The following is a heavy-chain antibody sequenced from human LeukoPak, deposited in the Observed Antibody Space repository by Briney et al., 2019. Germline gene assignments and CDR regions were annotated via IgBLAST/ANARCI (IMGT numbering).Heavy chain of an antibody. V-gene: IGHV4-39*01. CDR3: ARHSITGTNHWFDH. J-gene: IGHJ5*02. Sequence: PSETLSLTCTVSGGSISSSSYYWRWLRQPPGKGLEWIGSIYYSGCTYYNPSLKSRVTISVNTSKTQYSLKLSSETTADKAVYYCARHSITGTNHWFDHWGQGTLVTVSS. CDR2: IYYSGCT. CDR1: GGSISSSSYY. D-gene: IGHD1-7*01.